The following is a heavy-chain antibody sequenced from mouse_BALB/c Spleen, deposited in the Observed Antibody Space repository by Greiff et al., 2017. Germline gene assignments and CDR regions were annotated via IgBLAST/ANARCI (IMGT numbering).Heavy chain of an antibody. V-gene: IGHV5-6-5*01. D-gene: IGHD1-1*01. Sequence: EVHLVESGGGLVKPGGSLKLSCAASGFTFSSYAMSWVRQTPEKRLEWVASISSGGSTYYPDSVKGRFTISRDNARNILYLQMSSLRSEDTAMYYCASYYGSPFAYWGQGTLVTVSA. CDR1: GFTFSSYA. CDR2: ISSGGST. CDR3: ASYYGSPFAY. J-gene: IGHJ3*01.